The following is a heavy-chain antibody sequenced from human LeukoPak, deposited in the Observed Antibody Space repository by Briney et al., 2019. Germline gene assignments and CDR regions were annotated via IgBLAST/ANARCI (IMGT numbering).Heavy chain of an antibody. Sequence: ASVKVSCKASGYTFTSYYMHWVRQAPGQGLEWMGIINPSGGSTSYAQKFQGRVTMTRDTSTSTVYMELSSLTSEDTAVYYCARDRIPYRSSWYNSGMDVWGQGTTVTVSS. CDR1: GYTFTSYY. J-gene: IGHJ6*02. CDR2: INPSGGST. D-gene: IGHD6-13*01. V-gene: IGHV1-46*01. CDR3: ARDRIPYRSSWYNSGMDV.